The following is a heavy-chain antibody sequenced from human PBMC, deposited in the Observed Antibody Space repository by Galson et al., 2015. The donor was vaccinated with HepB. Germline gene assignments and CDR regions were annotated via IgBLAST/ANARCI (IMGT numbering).Heavy chain of an antibody. D-gene: IGHD3-10*01. V-gene: IGHV1-24*01. CDR3: ATDHPLLWFGGVRYYFDY. J-gene: IGHJ4*02. CDR1: GYTLTELS. Sequence: SVKVSCKVSGYTLTELSMHWVRQAPGKGLEWMGGFDPEDGETIYAQKFQGRVTMTEDTSTDTAYMELSSLRSEDTAVYYCATDHPLLWFGGVRYYFDYWGQGTLVTVSS. CDR2: FDPEDGET.